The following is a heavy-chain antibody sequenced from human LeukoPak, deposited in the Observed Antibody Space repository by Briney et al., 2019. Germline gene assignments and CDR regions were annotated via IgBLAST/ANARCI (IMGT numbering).Heavy chain of an antibody. V-gene: IGHV4-34*01. CDR3: ARGSLELRRNWFDP. D-gene: IGHD1-7*01. CDR2: INHSGST. Sequence: SETLSLTCAVYGGSFSGYYRSWIRQPPGKGLEWIGEINHSGSTNYNPSLKSRVTISVDTSKNQFSLKLSSVTAADTAVYYCARGSLELRRNWFDPWGQGTLVTVSS. J-gene: IGHJ5*02. CDR1: GGSFSGYY.